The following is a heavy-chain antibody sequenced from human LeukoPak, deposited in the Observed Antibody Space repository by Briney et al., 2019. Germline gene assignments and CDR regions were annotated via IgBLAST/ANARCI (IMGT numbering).Heavy chain of an antibody. D-gene: IGHD2-15*01. J-gene: IGHJ4*02. CDR2: IKEDGSEK. V-gene: IGHV3-7*01. CDR1: GIIFNHYW. CDR3: ARRGWQFDS. Sequence: PGGSLRLSCASSGIIFNHYWMSWVRQVPGKGLEWVANIKEDGSEKNYVDSVRGRFTISRDNARSSLFLQMNSLRAEDTALYYCARRGWQFDSWGQGTLVTVYS.